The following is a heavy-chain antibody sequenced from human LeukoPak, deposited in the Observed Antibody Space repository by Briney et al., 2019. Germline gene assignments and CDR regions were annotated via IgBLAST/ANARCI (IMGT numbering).Heavy chain of an antibody. CDR1: GFTFRSYG. J-gene: IGHJ4*02. CDR3: AKDIRITMVRGDLY. Sequence: GGSLRLSCAGSGFTFRSYGMHWVRQAPGEGLEWVAFIRYDGNSNYYADSVKGRFTISRDNSKNTLYLRMNSLRAEDTAVYYCAKDIRITMVRGDLYWGQGTLVTVSS. D-gene: IGHD3-10*01. V-gene: IGHV3-30*02. CDR2: IRYDGNSN.